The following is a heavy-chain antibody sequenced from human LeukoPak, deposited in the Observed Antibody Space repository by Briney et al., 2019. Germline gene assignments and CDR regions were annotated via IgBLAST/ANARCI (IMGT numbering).Heavy chain of an antibody. V-gene: IGHV4-34*01. CDR1: GGSFSGYY. CDR2: IYHSGST. J-gene: IGHJ6*03. Sequence: SETLSLTCAVSGGSFSGYYWSWIRQPPGKGLEWIGEIYHSGSTNYNPSLKSRVTISVDTSKNQSSLKLSSVTAADTAVYYCARESPGPGWGPRPPYYYYTDVWGKGTTVSASS. D-gene: IGHD2-21*02. CDR3: ARESPGPGWGPRPPYYYYTDV.